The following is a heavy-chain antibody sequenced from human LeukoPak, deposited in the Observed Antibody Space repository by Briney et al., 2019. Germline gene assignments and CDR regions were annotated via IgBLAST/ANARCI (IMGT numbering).Heavy chain of an antibody. J-gene: IGHJ1*01. V-gene: IGHV3-23*01. Sequence: PGASLRLSCAASGFTFSSYAVSWVRQAPGKGLEWVSAISGSGGSTYYADSVKGRFTISRDNSKNTLYLQMNSLRAEDTAVYYCAKRFGSGYPMYFQHWGQGTLVTVSS. CDR3: AKRFGSGYPMYFQH. CDR1: GFTFSSYA. CDR2: ISGSGGST. D-gene: IGHD3-22*01.